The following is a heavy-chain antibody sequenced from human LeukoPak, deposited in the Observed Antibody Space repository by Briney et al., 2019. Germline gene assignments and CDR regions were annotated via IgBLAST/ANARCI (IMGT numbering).Heavy chain of an antibody. CDR1: GFPFDEHA. Sequence: GGSLRLSCAASGFPFDEHAMHWVRQAPGKGLEWVSGISWNSGSIGYADSVKGRFTISRDNAKNSLYLQMNSLRAEDTALYYCAKDIRAIWGAGFDYWGQGTLVTVSS. CDR3: AKDIRAIWGAGFDY. D-gene: IGHD3-16*01. CDR2: ISWNSGSI. J-gene: IGHJ4*02. V-gene: IGHV3-9*01.